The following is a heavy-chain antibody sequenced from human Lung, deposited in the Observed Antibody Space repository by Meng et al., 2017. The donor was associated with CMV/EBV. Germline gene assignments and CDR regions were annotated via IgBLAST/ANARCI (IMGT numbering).Heavy chain of an antibody. CDR3: AKAFSASWYREYYDY. V-gene: IGHV3-23*01. CDR1: EFTFSNFA. CDR2: ITASGGST. J-gene: IGHJ4*01. Sequence: GGSXRLXCAASEFTFSNFAMSWVRLAPGRGLAWVSAITASGGSTYYADSVKGRFTVSRDNFKNTLYLQMNSLRVEDTAVYYCAKAFSASWYREYYDYWG. D-gene: IGHD6-13*01.